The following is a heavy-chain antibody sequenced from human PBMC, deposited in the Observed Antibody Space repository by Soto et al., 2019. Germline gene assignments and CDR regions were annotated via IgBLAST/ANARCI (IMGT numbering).Heavy chain of an antibody. J-gene: IGHJ5*02. CDR2: IYYSGST. Sequence: TSETLSLTCAVSGGSISSYYWSWIRQTPGKGLEWIGYIYYSGSTNYNPSLKSRVTISVDTSKNQFSLKLSSVTAADTAVYYCARGTATAISPSDGWFDPWGQGTLVTVSS. CDR1: GGSISSYY. D-gene: IGHD2-2*02. CDR3: ARGTATAISPSDGWFDP. V-gene: IGHV4-59*01.